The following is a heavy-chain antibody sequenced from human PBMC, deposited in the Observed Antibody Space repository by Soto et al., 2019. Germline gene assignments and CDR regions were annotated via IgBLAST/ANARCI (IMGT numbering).Heavy chain of an antibody. Sequence: ASVEVSCKASGYTFTSYSMHWVRQAPGQGLEWMGLITPSSGSTSYAHNFQGRVTMTRDTSTSTVYMELSSLRSEDTAVYYCARRLNTSGYYAKDYYLDYWGQGTLVTVSS. CDR1: GYTFTSYS. D-gene: IGHD3-22*01. CDR3: ARRLNTSGYYAKDYYLDY. J-gene: IGHJ4*02. CDR2: ITPSSGST. V-gene: IGHV1-46*01.